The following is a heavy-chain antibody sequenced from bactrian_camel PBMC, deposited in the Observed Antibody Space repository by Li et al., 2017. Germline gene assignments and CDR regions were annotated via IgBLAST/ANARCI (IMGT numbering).Heavy chain of an antibody. Sequence: HVQLVESGGGSVQAGGSLKLSCAASPTSYSSRTMAWFRQGPGKEREGVAAIYPDGRTSYADSVKGRFTISRDDRASMLYLQMNRLKSDDTAIYYCARGPRDSALTSPRGQGTQVTVS. CDR3: ARGPRDSALTSP. CDR1: PTSYSSRT. J-gene: IGHJ4*01. D-gene: IGHD3*01. V-gene: IGHV3S53*01. CDR2: IYPDGRT.